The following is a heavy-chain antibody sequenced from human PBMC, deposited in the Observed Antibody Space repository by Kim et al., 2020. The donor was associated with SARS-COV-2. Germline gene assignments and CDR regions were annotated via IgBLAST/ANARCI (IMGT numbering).Heavy chain of an antibody. D-gene: IGHD1-1*01. CDR1: GFAFSSYS. CDR3: VKVRGSGTYSFDY. Sequence: GGSLRLSCSASGFAFSSYSMHWARQAPGKGLEYVSGIGNSGGTTYYAASVKGRFTISRDNSKNTLCLQMNSLRPEDTAVYYCVKVRGSGTYSFDYWGQGTLVTVSS. CDR2: IGNSGGTT. V-gene: IGHV3-64D*06. J-gene: IGHJ4*02.